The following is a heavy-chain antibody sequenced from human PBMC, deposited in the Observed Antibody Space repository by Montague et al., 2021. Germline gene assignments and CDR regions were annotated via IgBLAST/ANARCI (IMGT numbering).Heavy chain of an antibody. J-gene: IGHJ6*03. CDR3: ARERDRYYYMDI. CDR2: VSHGGRT. CDR1: RSLINSDYY. Sequence: TLSLTCTVSRSLINSDYYWGWIRQPPGKGLEWMGSVSHGGRTYCNPSLKSRVTISVDTSNNHFSLKLSSVTAADTAMYYCARERDRYYYMDIWGKGTTITVSS. V-gene: IGHV4-38-2*02.